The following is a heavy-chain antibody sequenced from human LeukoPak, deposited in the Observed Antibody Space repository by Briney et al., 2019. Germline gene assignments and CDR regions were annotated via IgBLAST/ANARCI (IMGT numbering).Heavy chain of an antibody. CDR3: AKESWYEVYFDY. Sequence: PGRSPRLSCAASGFTFSSYGMHWVRQAPGKGLEWVAVISYDGSSKYYADSVKGRFTISRDNSKNTLYLQMNSLRAEDTAVYYCAKESWYEVYFDYWGQGTLVTVSS. J-gene: IGHJ4*02. D-gene: IGHD6-13*01. CDR2: ISYDGSSK. V-gene: IGHV3-30*18. CDR1: GFTFSSYG.